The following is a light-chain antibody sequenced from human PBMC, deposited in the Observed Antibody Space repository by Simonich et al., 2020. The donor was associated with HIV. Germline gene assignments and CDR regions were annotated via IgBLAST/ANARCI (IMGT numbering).Light chain of an antibody. Sequence: DIQMTQSPSSLSASVGDRDTNSCRASQKISTFLNWYQQKPGKAPKLLISVASSLQRGVPSRFSGSGSGTDFTLTISSLQPEDFATYYCQQYYNYPLTFGGGTKVEIK. CDR2: VAS. CDR1: QKISTF. V-gene: IGKV1-39*01. CDR3: QQYYNYPLT. J-gene: IGKJ4*01.